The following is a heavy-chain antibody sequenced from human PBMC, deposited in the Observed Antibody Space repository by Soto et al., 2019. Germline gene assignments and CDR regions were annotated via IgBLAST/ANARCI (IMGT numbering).Heavy chain of an antibody. CDR1: GVTFSSYA. V-gene: IGHV3-30-3*01. CDR2: ISYDGSNK. Sequence: PGGSMGISCAASGVTFSSYAMPGVRKDKGKGLEWVAVISYDGSNKYYADSVKGRFTISRDNSKNTLYLQMNSLRAEDTAVYYRAKDRYRFLSKGLDVLVQGTTDTVSS. CDR3: AKDRYRFLSKGLDV. D-gene: IGHD3-3*01. J-gene: IGHJ6*02.